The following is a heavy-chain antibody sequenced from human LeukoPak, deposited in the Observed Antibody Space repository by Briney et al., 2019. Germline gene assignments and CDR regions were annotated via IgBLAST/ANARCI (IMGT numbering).Heavy chain of an antibody. D-gene: IGHD3-10*01. J-gene: IGHJ4*02. Sequence: ASVKVSCKASGYTSTSYGISWVRQAPGQGLEWMGWISAYNGNTNYAQKLQGRVTMTTDTSTSTAYMELRSLRSDDTAVYYCARLMDYGSGSTHFDYWGQGTLVTVSS. CDR3: ARLMDYGSGSTHFDY. CDR1: GYTSTSYG. V-gene: IGHV1-18*01. CDR2: ISAYNGNT.